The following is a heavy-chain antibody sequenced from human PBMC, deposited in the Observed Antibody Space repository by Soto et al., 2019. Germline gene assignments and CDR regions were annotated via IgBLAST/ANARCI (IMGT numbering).Heavy chain of an antibody. D-gene: IGHD6-19*01. V-gene: IGHV3-23*01. J-gene: IGHJ5*02. CDR3: ASRRGSSGWYRWFDP. CDR1: GSTFSDYA. CDR2: TSDNGIKT. Sequence: EVQLLESGGGLVQPGGSLRLSCAGSGSTFSDYAMNWVRRAPGKGLEWVSVTSDNGIKTYSADSVKGRFTLSRDNSKNTLYLEMNSLRAEATAVYYCASRRGSSGWYRWFDPWGQGTLVTVSS.